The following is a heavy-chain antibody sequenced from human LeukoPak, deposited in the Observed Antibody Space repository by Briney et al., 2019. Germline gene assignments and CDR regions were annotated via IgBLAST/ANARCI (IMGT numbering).Heavy chain of an antibody. CDR1: GFTFGDYA. Sequence: GRSLRLSCTASGFTFGDYAMSWVRQAPGKGLEWVGFIRSKAYGATTEYAASVKGRFTISRDDSKRIAYPQLNSLKTEDTAVYYCARETVTTEGFWGQGTLVTVSS. D-gene: IGHD4-17*01. CDR3: ARETVTTEGF. CDR2: IRSKAYGATT. V-gene: IGHV3-49*04. J-gene: IGHJ4*02.